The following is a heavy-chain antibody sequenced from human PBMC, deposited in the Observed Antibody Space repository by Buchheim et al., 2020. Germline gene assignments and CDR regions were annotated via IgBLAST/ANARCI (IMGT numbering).Heavy chain of an antibody. CDR3: ARVAAALRRYYFDY. V-gene: IGHV3-48*01. J-gene: IGHJ4*02. CDR2: ISSSSSTI. CDR1: GFTFSSYS. Sequence: EVQLVESGGGLVQPGGSLRLSCAASGFTFSSYSMNWVRQAPGKGLEWVSYISSSSSTIYYADSVKGRFTISRDNAKNSLYLQMNSLRAEDTAVYYCARVAAALRRYYFDYWGQGTL. D-gene: IGHD6-13*01.